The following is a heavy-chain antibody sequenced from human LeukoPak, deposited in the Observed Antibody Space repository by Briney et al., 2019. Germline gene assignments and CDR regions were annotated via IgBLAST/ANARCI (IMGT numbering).Heavy chain of an antibody. CDR3: AKDHYGSGSYSTFDY. J-gene: IGHJ4*02. CDR2: ISGSGGST. D-gene: IGHD3-10*01. V-gene: IGHV3-23*01. Sequence: GGSLRLSCAASGFTFSSYAMSWVRQAPGKGLEWVSAISGSGGSTYYADSVKGRFTISRDNSKNTLYLQMNSLRAEDTAVYYCAKDHYGSGSYSTFDYWGQGTLVTVSS. CDR1: GFTFSSYA.